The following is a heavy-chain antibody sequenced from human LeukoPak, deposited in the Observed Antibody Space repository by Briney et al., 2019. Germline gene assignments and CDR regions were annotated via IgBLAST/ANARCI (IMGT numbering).Heavy chain of an antibody. D-gene: IGHD3-10*01. V-gene: IGHV3-64*01. CDR2: ISSNGGST. CDR1: GFTFSSYA. Sequence: GGSLRLSCAASGFTFSSYAMHWVRQAPGKGLEYVSAISSNGGSTYYANSVKGRFTISRDNSKNTLYLQMGSLRAEDMAVYYCASQYFGGWFDPWGQGTLVTVSS. CDR3: ASQYFGGWFDP. J-gene: IGHJ5*02.